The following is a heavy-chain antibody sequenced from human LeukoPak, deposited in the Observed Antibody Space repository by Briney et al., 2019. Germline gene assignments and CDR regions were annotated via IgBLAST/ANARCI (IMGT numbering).Heavy chain of an antibody. V-gene: IGHV4-34*01. D-gene: IGHD2-15*01. CDR2: TYHSGST. Sequence: SETLSLTCAVYGGSFSGYYWSWIRQSPGKGLEWIGETYHSGSTNYNSSLKSRVTISLDTSKNQFSLKLSSVTAADTAVYYCARVINCSGGSCYYYYMDVWGKGTTVTVSS. CDR3: ARVINCSGGSCYYYYMDV. J-gene: IGHJ6*03. CDR1: GGSFSGYY.